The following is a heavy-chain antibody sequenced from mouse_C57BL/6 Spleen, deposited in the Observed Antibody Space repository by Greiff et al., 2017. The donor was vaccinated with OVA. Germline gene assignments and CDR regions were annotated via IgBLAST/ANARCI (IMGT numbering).Heavy chain of an antibody. V-gene: IGHV1-80*01. CDR3: ARGYYGSDAMDY. J-gene: IGHJ4*01. D-gene: IGHD1-1*01. CDR2: IYPGDGDT. Sequence: VKLMESGAELVKPGASVKISCKASGYAFSSYWMNWVKQRPGKGLEWIGQIYPGDGDTNYNGKFKGKATLTADKSSSTAYMQLSSLTSEDSAVYFCARGYYGSDAMDYWGQGTSVTVSS. CDR1: GYAFSSYW.